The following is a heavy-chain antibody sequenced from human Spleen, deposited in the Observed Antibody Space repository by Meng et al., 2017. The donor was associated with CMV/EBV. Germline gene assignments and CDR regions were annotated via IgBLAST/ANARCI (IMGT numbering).Heavy chain of an antibody. V-gene: IGHV3-21*01. D-gene: IGHD4-11*01. CDR3: ARDGSNYHYFDY. CDR1: GFTFSSYS. CDR2: ISSSSSYI. J-gene: IGHJ4*02. Sequence: CAASGFTFSSYSMNCARQAPGKGLEWVSSISSSSSYIYYADSVKGRFTISRDNAKNSLYLQMNSLRAEDTAVYYCARDGSNYHYFDYWGQGTLVTVSS.